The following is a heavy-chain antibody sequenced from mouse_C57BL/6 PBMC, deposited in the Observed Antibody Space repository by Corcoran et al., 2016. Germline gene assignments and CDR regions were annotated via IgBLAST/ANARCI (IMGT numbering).Heavy chain of an antibody. CDR1: GYSITSGYY. CDR2: ISYDGSN. Sequence: DVQLQESGPGLVKPSQSLSLTCSVTGYSITSGYYWNWIRQFPGNKLEWMGYISYDGSNNYNPSLKNRISITRDTSKNQFFLKLNSVTTEDTATYYCARGFPYRWGQGTTLTVSS. CDR3: ARGFPYR. J-gene: IGHJ2*01. V-gene: IGHV3-6*01.